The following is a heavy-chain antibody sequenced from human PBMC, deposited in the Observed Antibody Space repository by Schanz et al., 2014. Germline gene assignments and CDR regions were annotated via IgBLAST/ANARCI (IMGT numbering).Heavy chain of an antibody. V-gene: IGHV4-34*01. Sequence: QVQLQQWGAGLLKPSETLSLTCAVYGGSFSDYYWSWIRQPPGKGLEWIGEIHHSGSTNYNPSLKSRVTISMDASKNQFSLKLSSVTAADTAVYYCARGELSTSQFDYWGHGTLVTVSS. D-gene: IGHD2-2*01. CDR1: GGSFSDYY. CDR3: ARGELSTSQFDY. CDR2: IHHSGST. J-gene: IGHJ4*01.